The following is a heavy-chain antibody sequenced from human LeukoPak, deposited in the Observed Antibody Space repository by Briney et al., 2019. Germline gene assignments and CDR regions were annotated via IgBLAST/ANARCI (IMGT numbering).Heavy chain of an antibody. Sequence: PGGSLRLSCAASGFTFSSYAMSWVRQAPGKGLEWVSTVSGSGDSTYYADSVKGRFTLPRDNSKNTLSLQMNSLRAEDTALYYCAKSYNYGSGSYYNHFDSWGQGTLVTVSS. V-gene: IGHV3-23*01. D-gene: IGHD3-10*01. CDR2: VSGSGDST. CDR1: GFTFSSYA. J-gene: IGHJ4*02. CDR3: AKSYNYGSGSYYNHFDS.